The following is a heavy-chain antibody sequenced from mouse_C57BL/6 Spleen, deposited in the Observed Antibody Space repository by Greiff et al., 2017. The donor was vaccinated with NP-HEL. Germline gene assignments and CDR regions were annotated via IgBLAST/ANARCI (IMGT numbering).Heavy chain of an antibody. CDR2: IWRGGST. V-gene: IGHV2-5*01. CDR1: GFSLTSYG. CDR3: AKEYYYGLYAMDY. J-gene: IGHJ4*01. D-gene: IGHD1-1*01. Sequence: VKLQESGPGLVQPSQSLSITCTVSGFSLTSYGVHWVRQSPGKGLEWLGVIWRGGSTDYNAAFMSRLSITKDNSKSQVFFKMNSLQADDTAIYYCAKEYYYGLYAMDYWGQGTSVTVSS.